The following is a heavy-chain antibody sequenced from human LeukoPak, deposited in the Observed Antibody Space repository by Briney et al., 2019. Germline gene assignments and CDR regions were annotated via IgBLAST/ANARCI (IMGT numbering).Heavy chain of an antibody. CDR1: GFTFSSYW. CDR3: AKWELYSGFYYIDY. V-gene: IGHV3-7*01. CDR2: IKPDGSLI. J-gene: IGHJ4*02. Sequence: GGSLRLSCAASGFTFSSYWMTWVRQGPGKGLEWVANIKPDGSLIYYVDSVKGRFTISRDNAKNSLYLQMNSLRAEDTAVYYCAKWELYSGFYYIDYWGQGTLATVSS. D-gene: IGHD1-26*01.